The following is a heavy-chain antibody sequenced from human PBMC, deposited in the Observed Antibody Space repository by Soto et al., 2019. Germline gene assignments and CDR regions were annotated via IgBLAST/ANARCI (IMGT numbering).Heavy chain of an antibody. V-gene: IGHV4-31*01. D-gene: IGHD3-22*01. CDR2: ISYSGST. Sequence: PSETLSLTCTVSGGSISDGYYWSWIRQHPGKGLEWIGSISYSGSTSYNPSLKSQLTISVDRSKSQFSLNLSSVTDADTAVYYCARRDRSGYSYWLDTWGQGTLVTVSS. CDR1: GGSISDGYY. CDR3: ARRDRSGYSYWLDT. J-gene: IGHJ5*02.